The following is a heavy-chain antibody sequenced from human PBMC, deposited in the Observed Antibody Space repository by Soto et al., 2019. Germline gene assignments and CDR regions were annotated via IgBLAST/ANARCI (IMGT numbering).Heavy chain of an antibody. CDR3: AKDLFWVPNPYYYYGMDV. CDR1: GFTFSSYA. D-gene: IGHD3-9*01. V-gene: IGHV3-23*01. Sequence: EVQLLESGGGLVQPGGSLRLSCAASGFTFSSYAMSWVRQAPGKGLEWVSAISGSGGSTYYADSVKGRFTISRDNSKNTLYLQMNSLRAEDTAVYYCAKDLFWVPNPYYYYGMDVWGQGTTVTVSS. J-gene: IGHJ6*02. CDR2: ISGSGGST.